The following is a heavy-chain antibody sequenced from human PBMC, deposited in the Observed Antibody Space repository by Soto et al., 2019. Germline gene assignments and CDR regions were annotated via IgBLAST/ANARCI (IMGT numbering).Heavy chain of an antibody. CDR1: GFTLSTSA. CDR3: SRRDVFDL. V-gene: IGHV3-48*01. CDR2: INSDGDVR. J-gene: IGHJ3*01. D-gene: IGHD2-2*01. Sequence: PGGSLRLSCKVSGFTLSTSAMNWVRQAPGKGLEWVSYINSDGDVRHYADSVKGRFSVSRDNAKKLVYLQMNNVGAADTAVYFCSRRDVFDLWGQGXTVTVSS.